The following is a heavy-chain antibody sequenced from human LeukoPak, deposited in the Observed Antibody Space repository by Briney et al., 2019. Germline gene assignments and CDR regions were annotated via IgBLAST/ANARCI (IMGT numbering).Heavy chain of an antibody. Sequence: PGGSLRLSCAASGFTFSTYTLNWVRQAPGKGLEWVSSVSSRRSYIYYADSVKGRFTISRDNAKNSLFLQMNSLRVEDTAVYYCAAGLVTPYWGQGTLVTVSS. J-gene: IGHJ4*02. V-gene: IGHV3-21*01. CDR2: VSSRRSYI. D-gene: IGHD3/OR15-3a*01. CDR3: AAGLVTPY. CDR1: GFTFSTYT.